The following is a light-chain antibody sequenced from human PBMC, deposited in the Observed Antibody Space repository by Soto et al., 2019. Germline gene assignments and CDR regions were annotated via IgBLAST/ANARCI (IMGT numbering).Light chain of an antibody. V-gene: IGKV3D-20*02. Sequence: EIVLTQSPGTLPLSPGESVTLSCRASQTVSSRYLARYQQKAGQAPRLLIYDASSRSAGTPDRVSGSGSGTDFTLPIRSLQSADFAVYYCQPYNTRPLIAVCPGTRPETK. J-gene: IGKJ5*01. CDR3: QPYNTRPLIA. CDR1: QTVSSRY. CDR2: DAS.